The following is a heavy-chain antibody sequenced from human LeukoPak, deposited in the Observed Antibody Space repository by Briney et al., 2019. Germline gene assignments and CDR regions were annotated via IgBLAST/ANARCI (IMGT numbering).Heavy chain of an antibody. D-gene: IGHD5-18*01. CDR1: GYTFTGYY. CDR2: INPNSGGT. CDR3: ARGVYSYGSFDY. V-gene: IGHV1-2*02. Sequence: ASVKVSCKASGYTFTGYYMHWVRQAPGQGLEWMGWINPNSGGTNYTQKFQGRVTMTRDTSISTAYMELSRLRSDDTAVYYCARGVYSYGSFDYWGQGTLVTVSS. J-gene: IGHJ4*02.